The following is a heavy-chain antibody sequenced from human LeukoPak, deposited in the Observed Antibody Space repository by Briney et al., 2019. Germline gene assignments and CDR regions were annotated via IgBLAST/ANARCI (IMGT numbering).Heavy chain of an antibody. V-gene: IGHV3-7*01. J-gene: IGHJ4*02. CDR1: GFTLSNYW. CDR2: INQDGSVK. Sequence: GGSLRLSCAASGFTLSNYWMSWVRQAPGKGLEWVANINQDGSVKYYVDSLKGRFTTSRDNAKNSVYLQLNSLRAEDTAVYYCARIGYSSSSVDYWGQGTLVTVSS. CDR3: ARIGYSSSSVDY. D-gene: IGHD6-6*01.